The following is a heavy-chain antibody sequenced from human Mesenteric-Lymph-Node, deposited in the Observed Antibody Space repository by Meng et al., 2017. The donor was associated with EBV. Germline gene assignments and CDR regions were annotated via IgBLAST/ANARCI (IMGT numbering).Heavy chain of an antibody. V-gene: IGHV1-18*01. CDR3: ATDTGRVINNLFDP. Sequence: LVQSGAEGKKPGASVKVSCKASGYSFSSYGISWVRQAPGQGLEWMGWISAYNGNINYAQKFQGRVTMTTDTSTSTAYMELRSLRSDDTAVYYCATDTGRVINNLFDPWGQGTLVTVSS. CDR2: ISAYNGNI. CDR1: GYSFSSYG. D-gene: IGHD3-22*01. J-gene: IGHJ5*02.